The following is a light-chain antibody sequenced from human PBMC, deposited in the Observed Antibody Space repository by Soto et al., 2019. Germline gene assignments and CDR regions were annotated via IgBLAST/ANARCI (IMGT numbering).Light chain of an antibody. J-gene: IGLJ2*01. V-gene: IGLV4-69*01. CDR1: SGHSNYA. Sequence: QPVLTQSPSASASLGASVKLTCTLSSGHSNYAIAWHQQQSEKGPRYLMKLNSDGSHSQGDVIPDRFSGSSSGAERYLTIASLQSEDEADYYCQTWGSGIVVFGGGTKLTVL. CDR3: QTWGSGIVV. CDR2: LNSDGSH.